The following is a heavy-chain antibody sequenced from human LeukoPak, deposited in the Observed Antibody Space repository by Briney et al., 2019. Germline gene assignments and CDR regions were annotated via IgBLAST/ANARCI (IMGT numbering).Heavy chain of an antibody. CDR1: GGSISSYY. V-gene: IGHV4-59*08. CDR3: ARGAGAGYNLQPFDY. J-gene: IGHJ4*02. CDR2: IYYSGRS. Sequence: SETLSLTCTVSGGSISSYYWSWIRQPPGKGLEWVGYIYYSGRSKYNPSLKRGGSISVEKYKNKLSLKLSSVTAADTAVYYCARGAGAGYNLQPFDYWGQGTLVTVSS. D-gene: IGHD5-24*01.